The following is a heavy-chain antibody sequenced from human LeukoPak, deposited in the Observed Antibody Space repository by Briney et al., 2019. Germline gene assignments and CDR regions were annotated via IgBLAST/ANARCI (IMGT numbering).Heavy chain of an antibody. V-gene: IGHV3-49*04. D-gene: IGHD1-26*01. CDR2: IRSKAYGGTT. Sequence: GGSLRLSCTASGFTFGDYAMSWVRQAPGKGLEWVGFIRSKAYGGTTDYAASVKGRFTISRDDSKSIAYLQMNSLKTEDTAVYYCTRGRIVGNPLDYWGQGTLVTVSS. J-gene: IGHJ4*02. CDR3: TRGRIVGNPLDY. CDR1: GFTFGDYA.